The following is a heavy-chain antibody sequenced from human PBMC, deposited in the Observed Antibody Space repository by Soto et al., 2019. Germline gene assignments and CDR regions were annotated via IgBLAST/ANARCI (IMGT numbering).Heavy chain of an antibody. J-gene: IGHJ5*02. Sequence: PSETLSLTCIVSGGSISGSTDFWGWIRQPPGKGLEWIGTMYYTGSTYYNPSLKSRVTMSVDTSKNQFSLKLTSVTAADTAVYYCARRSRGVVNNWFDPWGQGAMVTVSS. CDR1: GGSISGSTDF. CDR2: MYYTGST. D-gene: IGHD3-3*01. CDR3: ARRSRGVVNNWFDP. V-gene: IGHV4-39*01.